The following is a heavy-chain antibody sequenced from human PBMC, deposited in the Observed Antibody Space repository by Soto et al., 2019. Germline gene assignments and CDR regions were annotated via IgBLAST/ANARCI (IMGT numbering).Heavy chain of an antibody. CDR2: IRGGRTGT. V-gene: IGHV3-23*01. CDR1: RFTFSNYA. J-gene: IGHJ4*02. CDR3: AKGHFYDDSGNWVANKAFDQ. Sequence: VGSLRLSCAASRFTFSNYAMLWVRQAPGKGLEWDSTIRGGRTGTYCAASVRSRSSICRHKSQKTVYLKVNSLRPEDTGMYYCAKGHFYDDSGNWVANKAFDQWGQGSLVTVSS. D-gene: IGHD7-27*01.